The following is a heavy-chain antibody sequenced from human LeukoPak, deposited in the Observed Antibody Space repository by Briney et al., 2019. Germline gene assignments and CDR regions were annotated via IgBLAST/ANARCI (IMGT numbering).Heavy chain of an antibody. Sequence: GGSLRPSCAASGFTVSSNYMSWVRQAPGKGLEWVSVMYSGGSTYYADSVKGRFTISRDNSKNTLYLQMNSQKAEDTAVHYCARDQGYYYGMDVWGQGTTFTVSS. CDR1: GFTVSSNY. CDR2: MYSGGST. J-gene: IGHJ6*02. CDR3: ARDQGYYYGMDV. V-gene: IGHV3-66*01.